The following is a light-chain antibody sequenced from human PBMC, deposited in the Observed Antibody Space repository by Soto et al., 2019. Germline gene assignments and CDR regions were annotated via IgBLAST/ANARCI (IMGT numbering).Light chain of an antibody. Sequence: DIQLTQSPSFLSASVGDRVTISCRASQGISSYLAWYQHKPGKAPNLLIYSASTLQSGVPSRFSGSGSETEFSLTIRALQPEDFATYYCQQLSRYPLTFGGGTKVDIK. CDR3: QQLSRYPLT. CDR1: QGISSY. V-gene: IGKV1-9*01. J-gene: IGKJ4*01. CDR2: SAS.